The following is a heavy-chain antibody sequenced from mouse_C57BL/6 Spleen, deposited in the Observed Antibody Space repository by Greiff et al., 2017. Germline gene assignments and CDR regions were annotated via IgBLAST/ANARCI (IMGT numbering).Heavy chain of an antibody. V-gene: IGHV1-64*01. D-gene: IGHD3-2*02. J-gene: IGHJ4*01. CDR2: IHPNSGST. CDR3: ARWTAQEAMDY. Sequence: VQLQQPGAELVKPGASVKLSCKASGYTFTSSWMHWVKQRPGQGLEWIGMIHPNSGSTNYNEKFKSKATLTVDKSTSTAYMQLSSLTSEDSAVYYCARWTAQEAMDYWGQGTSVTVSS. CDR1: GYTFTSSW.